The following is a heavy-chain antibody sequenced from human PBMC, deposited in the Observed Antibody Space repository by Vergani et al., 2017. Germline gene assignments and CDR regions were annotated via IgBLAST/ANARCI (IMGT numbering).Heavy chain of an antibody. J-gene: IGHJ6*02. CDR1: GYTLTELS. V-gene: IGHV1-24*01. CDR2: FDPEDGET. D-gene: IGHD2-15*01. Sequence: QVQLVQSGAEVKKPGASVKVSCKVSGYTLTELSMHWVRQAPGKGLEWRGGFDPEDGETIYAQKFQGRVTMTENTSTDTAYMERSSLRSEDTAVYYCATARLVVVAATPNYYYGMDVGGQGTTVTVYS. CDR3: ATARLVVVAATPNYYYGMDV.